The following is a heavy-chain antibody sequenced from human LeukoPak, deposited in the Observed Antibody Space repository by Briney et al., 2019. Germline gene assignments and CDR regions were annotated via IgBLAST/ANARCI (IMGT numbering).Heavy chain of an antibody. V-gene: IGHV7-4-1*02. CDR2: INTNTGNP. CDR3: ARDLTSSDYYHNFDY. Sequence: GSVKVSCKASGYTFTNYAMNWVRQAPGQGLERMRWINTNTGNPTYAQGFTGRFVFSLDTSVSTAYLQISSLKAEDTAVYYCARDLTSSDYYHNFDYWGQGTLVTVSS. CDR1: GYTFTNYA. D-gene: IGHD3-22*01. J-gene: IGHJ4*02.